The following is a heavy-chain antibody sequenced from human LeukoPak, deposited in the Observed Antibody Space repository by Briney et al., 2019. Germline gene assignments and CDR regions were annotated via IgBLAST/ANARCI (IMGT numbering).Heavy chain of an antibody. J-gene: IGHJ4*02. CDR2: ISSSSSYI. V-gene: IGHV3-21*01. CDR1: GFTFSSYS. Sequence: PGGSLRLSCAASGFTFSSYSMNWVRQAPGKGLEWVSSISSSSSYIYYADSVKGRFTISRDNAKNSLYLQMNSLRAEDTAVYYCARVSGCSSTSCYGGIAAAGTGDFDYWGQGTLVTVSS. D-gene: IGHD2-2*01. CDR3: ARVSGCSSTSCYGGIAAAGTGDFDY.